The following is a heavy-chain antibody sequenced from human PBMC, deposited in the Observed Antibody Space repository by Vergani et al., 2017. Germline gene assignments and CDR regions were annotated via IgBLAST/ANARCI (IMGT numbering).Heavy chain of an antibody. Sequence: QVRLQESGPGLVKPSETLSLTCSVSGGSMSGYYWSWIRQPPGKELEWIGYMHHSGSTNYNPSLETRVTISGDTSKDQFSLKRNSVTAADPAVYYCGGVADFGGLRSSRLDLWGQGVLVTVCS. CDR2: MHHSGST. D-gene: IGHD3-10*01. J-gene: IGHJ5*02. CDR3: GGVADFGGLRSSRLDL. CDR1: GGSMSGYY. V-gene: IGHV4-59*01.